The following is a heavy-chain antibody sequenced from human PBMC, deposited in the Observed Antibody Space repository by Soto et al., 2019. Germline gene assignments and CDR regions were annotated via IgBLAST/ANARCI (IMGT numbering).Heavy chain of an antibody. J-gene: IGHJ4*02. V-gene: IGHV3-48*01. CDR1: GFTFSSYS. CDR2: ISSSSSTI. D-gene: IGHD6-13*01. Sequence: EVQLVESGGGLVQPGGSLRLSCAASGFTFSSYSMNWVRQAPGKGLEWVSYISSSSSTIYYADSVKGRFTISRDNAKNSLYLQMNSLRAEDTAVYYCARGVEPTGKIIDYWGQGTLVTVSS. CDR3: ARGVEPTGKIIDY.